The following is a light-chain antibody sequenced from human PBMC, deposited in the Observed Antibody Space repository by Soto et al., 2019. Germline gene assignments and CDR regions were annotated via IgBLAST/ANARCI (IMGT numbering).Light chain of an antibody. J-gene: IGLJ1*01. CDR1: SSDVGSYNL. V-gene: IGLV2-23*01. CDR2: EGS. CDR3: CSYGGSSTLGYV. Sequence: QSVLTQPASVSGSPGQSITISCTGTSSDVGSYNLVSWYQQHPGKAPNLMIYEGSKRPSGVSNRFSGSKSGNTASLTISGLQAEDEADYYCCSYGGSSTLGYVFGTGTKVTVL.